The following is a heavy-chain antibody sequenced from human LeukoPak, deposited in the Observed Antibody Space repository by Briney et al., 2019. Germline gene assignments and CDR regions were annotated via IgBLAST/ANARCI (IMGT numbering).Heavy chain of an antibody. Sequence: SETPSLTCTVSGGSISSYYWSWIRQPPGKGLEWIGYIYYIGSTNYNPSLKSRVTISVDTSKNQFSLKLSSVTAADTAVYFCARDSEPRGYSGYDYVGNWFDPWGQGTLVTVSS. J-gene: IGHJ5*02. CDR1: GGSISSYY. D-gene: IGHD5-12*01. V-gene: IGHV4-59*01. CDR2: IYYIGST. CDR3: ARDSEPRGYSGYDYVGNWFDP.